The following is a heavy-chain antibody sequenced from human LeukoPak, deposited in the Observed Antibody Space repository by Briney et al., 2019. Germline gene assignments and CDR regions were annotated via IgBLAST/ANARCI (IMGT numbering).Heavy chain of an antibody. CDR2: INPNSGGT. CDR3: ARDLPNYPVRGVTPPDY. J-gene: IGHJ4*02. D-gene: IGHD3-10*01. V-gene: IGHV1-2*06. CDR1: GYTFTGYY. Sequence: ASVKVSCKASGYTFTGYYMHWVRQAPGQGLEWMGRINPNSGGTNYAQKFQGRVTMTRDRSISTAYMELSRLRSDDTAVYYCARDLPNYPVRGVTPPDYWGQGTLVTVSS.